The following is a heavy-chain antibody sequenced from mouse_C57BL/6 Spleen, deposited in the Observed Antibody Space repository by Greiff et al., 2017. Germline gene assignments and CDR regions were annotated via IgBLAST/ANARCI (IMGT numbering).Heavy chain of an antibody. CDR1: GYSFTGYY. CDR3: ARGAEYFDY. Sequence: EVQLVESGPELVKPGASVKISCKASGYSFTGYYMHWVKQSSETSLAWIGEINPSTGGTSYNQKFKGKATLTVDKSSSTAYMQLKSLTSEDSAVYYCARGAEYFDYWGQGTTLTVSS. J-gene: IGHJ2*01. V-gene: IGHV1-43*01. CDR2: INPSTGGT.